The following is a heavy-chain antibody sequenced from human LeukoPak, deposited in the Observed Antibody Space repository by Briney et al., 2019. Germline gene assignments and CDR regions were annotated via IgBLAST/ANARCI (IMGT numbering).Heavy chain of an antibody. J-gene: IGHJ3*02. CDR2: ISTYNGNT. CDR1: GYTFSTYG. Sequence: ASVRVSCKPSGYTFSTYGISWVRQAPGQGLEWVGWISTYNGNTYYALKLQGRVTMTTDTSTSTAYMELRGLRSDDTAVYCCAREKTRLAAGDAFDIWGQGTMVTVSS. CDR3: AREKTRLAAGDAFDI. D-gene: IGHD6-13*01. V-gene: IGHV1-18*01.